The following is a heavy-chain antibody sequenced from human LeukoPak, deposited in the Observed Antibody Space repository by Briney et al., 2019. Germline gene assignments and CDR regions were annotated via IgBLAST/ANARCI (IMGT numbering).Heavy chain of an antibody. J-gene: IGHJ4*02. D-gene: IGHD3-10*01. Sequence: GGSLRLSCAASGFTFSSYAMSWVRQAPGKGLDWVANIKQDGSEKYYVDSVKGRFTISRDNAKNSLYLQMNSLRAEDTAVYYCASLITMVRGVMEYWGQGTLVTVSS. V-gene: IGHV3-7*01. CDR3: ASLITMVRGVMEY. CDR1: GFTFSSYA. CDR2: IKQDGSEK.